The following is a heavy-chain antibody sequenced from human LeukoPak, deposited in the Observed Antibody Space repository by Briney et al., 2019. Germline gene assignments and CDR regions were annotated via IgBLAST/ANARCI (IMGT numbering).Heavy chain of an antibody. CDR3: ARDDLVAARIRPRRFDY. J-gene: IGHJ4*02. CDR2: IYHSGST. D-gene: IGHD2-15*01. V-gene: IGHV4-4*02. CDR1: GGSISSSNW. Sequence: SGTLSLTCAVSGGSISSSNWWSWVRQPPGKGLEWIGEIYHSGSTNYNPSLKNRVTISVDKSKNQFSLKLSSVTAADTAVYYCARDDLVAARIRPRRFDYWGQGTLVTVSS.